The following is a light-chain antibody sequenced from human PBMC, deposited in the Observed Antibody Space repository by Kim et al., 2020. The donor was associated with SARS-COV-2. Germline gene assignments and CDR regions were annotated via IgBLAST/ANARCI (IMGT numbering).Light chain of an antibody. V-gene: IGKV1-39*01. J-gene: IGKJ2*01. Sequence: DIQLTQSPASLSASIGDRVTITCRASQSVSNHLNWLQQRPGKAPNLVIYSVSNLQSGVPSRFSGSGSETDFTLTISSLQPEDFATYFCQQSHIAPHTFGQGTKLEI. CDR3: QQSHIAPHT. CDR2: SVS. CDR1: QSVSNH.